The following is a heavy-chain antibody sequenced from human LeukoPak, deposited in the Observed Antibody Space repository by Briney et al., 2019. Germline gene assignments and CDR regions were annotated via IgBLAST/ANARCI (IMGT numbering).Heavy chain of an antibody. CDR2: INPNSGGT. CDR1: GYTFTGYY. V-gene: IGHV1-2*02. CDR3: ATYDFWSGRTAHDY. D-gene: IGHD3-3*01. Sequence: ASVKVSCKASGYTFTGYYMHWVRQAPGQGLEWMGWINPNSGGTNYAQKFQGRVTITADTSTDTAYMELSSLRSEDTAVYYCATYDFWSGRTAHDYWGQGTLVTVSS. J-gene: IGHJ4*02.